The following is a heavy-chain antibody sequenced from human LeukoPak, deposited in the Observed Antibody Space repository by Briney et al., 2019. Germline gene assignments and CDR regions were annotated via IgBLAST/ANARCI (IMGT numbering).Heavy chain of an antibody. J-gene: IGHJ6*03. CDR2: IWYDGSNK. V-gene: IGHV3-33*01. CDR1: GFTFSSYG. Sequence: PGGSLRLSCAASGFTFSSYGMHWVRQAPGKGLEWVAFIWYDGSNKYYADSVKGRFTISRDNSKNTLYLQMNSLRAEDTAVYYCARLGYDFWSGYSYYYYMDVWGKGTTVTVSS. D-gene: IGHD3-3*01. CDR3: ARLGYDFWSGYSYYYYMDV.